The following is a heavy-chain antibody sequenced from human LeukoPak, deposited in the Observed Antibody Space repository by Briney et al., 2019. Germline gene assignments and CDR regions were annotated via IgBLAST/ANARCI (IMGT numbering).Heavy chain of an antibody. CDR1: GFSFYNAW. J-gene: IGHJ4*02. CDR2: IRSNSDGGTI. V-gene: IGHV3-15*07. Sequence: PGGSLRLSCATSGFSFYNAWMNWVRQAPGKGLEWVGRIRSNSDGGTIDYAAPVKGRFTLSRDDSKDTLYLQMNSLQTEDTAVYYCARERGRGRDSPWFDYWGQGTLVTVSS. CDR3: ARERGRGRDSPWFDY. D-gene: IGHD1-26*01.